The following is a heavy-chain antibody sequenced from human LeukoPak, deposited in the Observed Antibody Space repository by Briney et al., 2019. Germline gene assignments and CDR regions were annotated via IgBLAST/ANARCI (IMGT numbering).Heavy chain of an antibody. CDR3: ARGTYYDFWTGYHFDY. Sequence: SETLSLTCTVSGGSISGYYWSWIRQPAGKGLEWIGRVYTSVSTNYNPSLKSRVTMSVDTSKNQFSLKLSSVTAADTAVYYCARGTYYDFWTGYHFDYWGQGTLVTVSS. D-gene: IGHD3-3*01. V-gene: IGHV4-4*07. CDR2: VYTSVST. CDR1: GGSISGYY. J-gene: IGHJ4*02.